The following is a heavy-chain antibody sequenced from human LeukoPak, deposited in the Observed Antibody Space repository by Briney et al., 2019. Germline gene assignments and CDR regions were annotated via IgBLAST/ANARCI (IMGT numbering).Heavy chain of an antibody. CDR1: GGSISSSSYY. J-gene: IGHJ4*02. D-gene: IGHD1-1*01. Sequence: SETLSLTCTVSGGSISSSSYYWGWIRHPPGKGLEWIGYIYYSGSTYYNPYLKSRVTISVDTSKNQFSLKLSSVTAAETAVYYCARDNSDAGTAFDYWGQGTLVTVSS. V-gene: IGHV4-39*07. CDR3: ARDNSDAGTAFDY. CDR2: IYYSGST.